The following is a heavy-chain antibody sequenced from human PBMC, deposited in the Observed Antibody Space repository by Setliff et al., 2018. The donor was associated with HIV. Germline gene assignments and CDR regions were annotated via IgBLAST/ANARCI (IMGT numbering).Heavy chain of an antibody. V-gene: IGHV1-18*01. CDR1: NYTFTNYA. Sequence: ASVKVSCKASNYTFTNYAITWVRQAPGQRPEWMGWISAYDGDTKYAQKFHNRLSMTADTSTTTAYMDLRGLTSDGTGVYYCARVGLSAVPFPTVYWGQGTLVTVSS. CDR2: ISAYDGDT. J-gene: IGHJ4*02. D-gene: IGHD4-4*01. CDR3: ARVGLSAVPFPTVY.